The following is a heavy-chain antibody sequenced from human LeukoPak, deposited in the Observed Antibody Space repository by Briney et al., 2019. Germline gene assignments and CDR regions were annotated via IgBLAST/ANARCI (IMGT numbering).Heavy chain of an antibody. J-gene: IGHJ5*02. Sequence: SETLSLTCAVYGGSFSGYYWSWIRQPPGKGLEWIGEINHSGSTNYDPSLKSRVTISVDTSKNQFSLKLSSVTASDTAVYYCARGPSSGAYCSSTSCYSRPGFDPWGQGTLVTVSS. D-gene: IGHD2-2*02. CDR3: ARGPSSGAYCSSTSCYSRPGFDP. V-gene: IGHV4-34*01. CDR1: GGSFSGYY. CDR2: INHSGST.